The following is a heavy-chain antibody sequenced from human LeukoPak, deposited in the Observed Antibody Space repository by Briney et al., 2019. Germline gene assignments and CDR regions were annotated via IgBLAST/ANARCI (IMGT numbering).Heavy chain of an antibody. CDR3: ARAPRYYYDSSGYWGHDAFDI. D-gene: IGHD3-22*01. V-gene: IGHV4-59*01. CDR1: GGSISTYY. Sequence: PSETLSLTCTVSGGSISTYYWSWIRQPPGKGLEWLGYIFYTGSTNYNPSLKSRVTISVDTSKNQFSLKLSSVTAADTAVYYCARAPRYYYDSSGYWGHDAFDIWGQGTMVTVSS. J-gene: IGHJ3*02. CDR2: IFYTGST.